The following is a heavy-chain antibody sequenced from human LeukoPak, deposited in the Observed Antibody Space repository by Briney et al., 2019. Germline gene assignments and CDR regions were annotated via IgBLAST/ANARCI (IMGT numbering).Heavy chain of an antibody. CDR1: GFTFSDHY. J-gene: IGHJ4*02. Sequence: PEGSLRLSCAVSGFTFSDHYMDWVRQAPGKGLEWVARSTDKGDSYTTEYAASVKGRFTISRDDSKNFLNLQMNSLKTEDTALYYCVREGRGFDYWGQGTQVTVSS. V-gene: IGHV3-72*01. CDR2: STDKGDSYTT. CDR3: VREGRGFDY. D-gene: IGHD3-10*01.